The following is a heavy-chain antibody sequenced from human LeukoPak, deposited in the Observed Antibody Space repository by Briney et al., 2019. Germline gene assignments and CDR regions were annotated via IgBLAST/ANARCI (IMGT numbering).Heavy chain of an antibody. CDR3: ANLYSSSSVDY. Sequence: QAGGSLRLSCAASGFTFDDYAMHWVRQAPGKGLEWVSLISGDGGSTYYADSVKGRFTISRDNSKDSLYLQMNSLRTEDTALYYCANLYSSSSVDYWGQGTLVTVSS. J-gene: IGHJ4*02. V-gene: IGHV3-43*02. CDR1: GFTFDDYA. D-gene: IGHD6-6*01. CDR2: ISGDGGST.